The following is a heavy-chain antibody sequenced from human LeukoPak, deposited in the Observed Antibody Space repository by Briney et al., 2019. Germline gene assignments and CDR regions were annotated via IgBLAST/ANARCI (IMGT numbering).Heavy chain of an antibody. CDR3: ARDRGYSGDY. CDR1: GFTFSNYA. Sequence: PGGALRLSCAASGFTFSNYAMHWVRQAPGKGLGWVAVISYDGINKYYADSVKGRFTNSRDNSKNTLYLKMNSLRVEDTAVYYCARDRGYSGDYWGQGTLVTVSS. CDR2: ISYDGINK. D-gene: IGHD1-26*01. J-gene: IGHJ4*02. V-gene: IGHV3-30-3*01.